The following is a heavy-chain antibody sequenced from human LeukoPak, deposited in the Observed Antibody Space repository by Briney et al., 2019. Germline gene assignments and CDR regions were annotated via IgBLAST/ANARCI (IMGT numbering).Heavy chain of an antibody. V-gene: IGHV2-5*02. D-gene: IGHD2-21*01. CDR2: IYWDDDK. CDR1: GFSLSTRDVG. CDR3: LHRPGRGIPAAH. J-gene: IGHJ4*02. Sequence: SGPTLVNPTQTLTLTCTFSGFSLSTRDVGVGWIRQPPGKALEWLALIYWDDDKRYSPSLKSRLTINKDTSKNQVVLTMTNMDPVDTATYYCLHRPGRGIPAAHWGQGTLVTVSS.